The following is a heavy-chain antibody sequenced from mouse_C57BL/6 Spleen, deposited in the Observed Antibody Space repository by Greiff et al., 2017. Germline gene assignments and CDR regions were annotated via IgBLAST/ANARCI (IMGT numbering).Heavy chain of an antibody. D-gene: IGHD2-1*01. CDR2: IYPSDSET. Sequence: QVQLQQPGAELVRPGSSVKLSCKASGYTFTSYWMDWVKQRPGQGLEWIGNIYPSDSETHYNQKFKDKATLTVDKSSSTAYMQLSSLTSEDSAVXYCASGGYYSYYFDYWGQGTTLTVSS. J-gene: IGHJ2*01. V-gene: IGHV1-61*01. CDR3: ASGGYYSYYFDY. CDR1: GYTFTSYW.